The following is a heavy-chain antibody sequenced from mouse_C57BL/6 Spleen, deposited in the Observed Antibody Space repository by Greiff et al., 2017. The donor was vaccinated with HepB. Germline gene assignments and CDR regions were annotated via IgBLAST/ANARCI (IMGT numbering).Heavy chain of an antibody. Sequence: VKLQQSGAELVKPGASVKISCKASGYAFSSYWMNWVKQRPGKGLEWIGQIYPGDGDTNYNGKFKGKATLTADKSSSTAYMQLSSLTSEDSAVYFCARKDYGSSPGFAYWGQGTLVTVSA. CDR3: ARKDYGSSPGFAY. D-gene: IGHD1-1*01. V-gene: IGHV1-80*01. J-gene: IGHJ3*01. CDR1: GYAFSSYW. CDR2: IYPGDGDT.